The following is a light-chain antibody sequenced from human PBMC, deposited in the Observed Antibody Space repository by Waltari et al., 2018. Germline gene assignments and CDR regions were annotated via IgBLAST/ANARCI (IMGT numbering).Light chain of an antibody. CDR3: QHYLRLPVT. V-gene: IGKV3-20*01. Sequence: EIVLTQTPGSLSLCLGERATVSCRTSQSVSRALAWYQQKPGQAPSLLIYGASTRATGIPDRFSGSSSGTDFSLTISRLEPDDFAVYYCQHYLRLPVTFGQGTTVEI. J-gene: IGKJ1*01. CDR2: GAS. CDR1: QSVSRA.